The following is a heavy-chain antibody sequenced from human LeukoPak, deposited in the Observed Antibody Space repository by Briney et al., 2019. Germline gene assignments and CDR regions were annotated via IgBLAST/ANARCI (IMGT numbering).Heavy chain of an antibody. CDR2: ISYDGSNK. D-gene: IGHD3-10*01. Sequence: GGSLRLSCAASGFTFSSYGMHWVRQAPGKGLEWMAVISYDGSNKYYADSVKGRFTISRDNSKNTLYLQMNSLRAEDTAVYYCAKEIKENYYGSGSFDYWGQGTLVTVSS. J-gene: IGHJ4*02. CDR3: AKEIKENYYGSGSFDY. V-gene: IGHV3-30*18. CDR1: GFTFSSYG.